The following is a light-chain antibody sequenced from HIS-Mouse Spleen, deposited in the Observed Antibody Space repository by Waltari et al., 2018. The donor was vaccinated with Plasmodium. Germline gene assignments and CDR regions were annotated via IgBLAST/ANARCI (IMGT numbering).Light chain of an antibody. CDR1: SDINVGSYN. V-gene: IGLV5-37*01. J-gene: IGLJ3*02. CDR3: MIWPSNASGV. CDR2: YYSDSDK. Sequence: QPVLTQPPSSSASPGESARLTCTLPSDINVGSYNIYWHQQKPGSPPRYLLYYYSDSDKGHGSGVPSRFSGSKDASANTGILLSSGLQSEDEADYYGMIWPSNASGVFGGGTKLTVL.